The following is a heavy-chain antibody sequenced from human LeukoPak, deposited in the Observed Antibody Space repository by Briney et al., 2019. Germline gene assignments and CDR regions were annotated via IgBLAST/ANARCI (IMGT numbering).Heavy chain of an antibody. J-gene: IGHJ4*02. CDR2: IHYSGST. Sequence: SETLSLTCTVSGGSISSYYWSWIRQPPGKGLEWIGYIHYSGSTHYNPSLKSRVTISVDTSKNQFSLKLSSVTAADTAVYYCARILEVGAPVWGQGALVTVSS. V-gene: IGHV4-59*12. CDR3: ARILEVGAPV. CDR1: GGSISSYY. D-gene: IGHD1-26*01.